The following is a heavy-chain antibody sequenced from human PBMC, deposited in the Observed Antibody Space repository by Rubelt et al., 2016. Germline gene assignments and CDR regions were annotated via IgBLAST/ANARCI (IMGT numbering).Heavy chain of an antibody. CDR2: ISAYNGNT. CDR3: ARDRRATVVDY. D-gene: IGHD4-11*01. CDR1: GYTFTSYG. J-gene: IGHJ4*02. V-gene: IGHV1-18*01. Sequence: QLVQSGAEVEKPGASVKVSCKASGYTFTSYGINWVRQAPVQGLEWMGWISAYNGNTEYERKFRGTVTMATDTSTSTAYMELRSLRSDDTAVYYGARDRRATVVDYWGQGTLVTVSS.